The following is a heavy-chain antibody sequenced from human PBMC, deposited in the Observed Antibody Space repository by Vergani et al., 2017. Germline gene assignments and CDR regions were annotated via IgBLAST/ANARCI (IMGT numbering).Heavy chain of an antibody. V-gene: IGHV3-23*01. Sequence: EVQLLESGGGLVQPGGSLRLSFSASGFIFSSYAMSWVRQAPGKGLEWVSAISGRGGSTYYAASVKGLFTISRDNSKNTLYLQRNSLRAEDTAVYYCAKSPFYVAFDIWGQGTMVTVSS. D-gene: IGHD5/OR15-5a*01. CDR3: AKSPFYVAFDI. CDR2: ISGRGGST. CDR1: GFIFSSYA. J-gene: IGHJ3*02.